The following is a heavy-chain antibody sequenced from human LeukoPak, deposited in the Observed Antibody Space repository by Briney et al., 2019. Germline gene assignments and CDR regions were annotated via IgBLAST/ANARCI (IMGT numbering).Heavy chain of an antibody. D-gene: IGHD3-10*01. CDR2: IKSKTDGGTT. J-gene: IGHJ4*02. CDR3: TTGPYAYGSGTYYH. Sequence: GGSLRLSCAASGFTFSNAWMSWVRQAPGKGLEWVGRIKSKTDGGTTDYAAPVKGTFTISRDDSKNTLYVQMNSLKTEDTAVYYCTTGPYAYGSGTYYHWGQGTLVTVSS. CDR1: GFTFSNAW. V-gene: IGHV3-15*01.